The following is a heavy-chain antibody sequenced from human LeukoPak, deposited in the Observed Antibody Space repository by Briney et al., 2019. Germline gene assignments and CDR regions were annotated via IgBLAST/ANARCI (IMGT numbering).Heavy chain of an antibody. V-gene: IGHV4-38-2*02. Sequence: TSETLSLTCTVSGYSISSGYYWGWIRQPPGKGLEWIGSIYHSGSVYFNPSLKSRVTISVDTSNNQFSLKLSSVTAADTAVYYCARVRAPWYFDLWGRGTLVTVSS. J-gene: IGHJ2*01. CDR1: GYSISSGYY. CDR2: IYHSGSV. CDR3: ARVRAPWYFDL.